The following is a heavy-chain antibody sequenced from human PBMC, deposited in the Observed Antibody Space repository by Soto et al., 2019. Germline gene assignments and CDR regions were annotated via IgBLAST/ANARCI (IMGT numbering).Heavy chain of an antibody. CDR2: INSYNGST. Sequence: ASVKVSCKASGYTFTSYGISWVRQAPGQGLEWMGWINSYNGSTSYAQKFQGRVTMTRDTSTSTVYMELSGLRSEDTAVYYCARGQSYGSGSSGGHWGQGTLVTVS. V-gene: IGHV1-18*01. CDR3: ARGQSYGSGSSGGH. J-gene: IGHJ4*02. D-gene: IGHD3-10*01. CDR1: GYTFTSYG.